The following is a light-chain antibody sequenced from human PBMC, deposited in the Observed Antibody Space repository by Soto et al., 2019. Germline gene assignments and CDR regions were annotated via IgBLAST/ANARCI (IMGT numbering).Light chain of an antibody. CDR1: NSDVGIYDF. Sequence: QSVLTQPASVSGTPGQSITISCTGSNSDVGIYDFVSWYQHHPGRAPKLIVSEVSHRPSGVSNRFSGSKSGNTASLTISGLQSEDEADYYCISYTSDDVSYVVGNGTKVTVL. V-gene: IGLV2-14*01. CDR3: ISYTSDDVSYV. J-gene: IGLJ1*01. CDR2: EVS.